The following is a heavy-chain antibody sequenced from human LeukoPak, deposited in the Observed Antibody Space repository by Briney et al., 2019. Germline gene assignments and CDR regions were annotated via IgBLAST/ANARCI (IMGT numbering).Heavy chain of an antibody. CDR2: IIPIFGTA. V-gene: IGHV1-69*05. CDR1: GGTFSSYA. CDR3: ARKLSVARGYYYYMDV. J-gene: IGHJ6*03. D-gene: IGHD6-19*01. Sequence: ASVKVSCKASGGTFSSYAISWVRQAPGQGLEWMGGIIPIFGTANYAQKFQGRVTITTDESTSTAYMELSSLRSEDTAVYYCARKLSVARGYYYYMDVWGKGTTVTVSS.